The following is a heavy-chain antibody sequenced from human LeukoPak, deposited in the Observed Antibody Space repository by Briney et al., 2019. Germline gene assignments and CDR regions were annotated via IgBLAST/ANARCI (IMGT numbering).Heavy chain of an antibody. V-gene: IGHV1-69*01. Sequence: SVKVSCKASGGTFSSYAISWVRQAPGQGLEWMGGIIPIFGTANYAQKFQGRVTITADESTSTAYMELSSLRSEDTAVYYCAPSSPEIDYCSSTSCYMNWFDPWGQGTLVTVSS. CDR2: IIPIFGTA. J-gene: IGHJ5*02. CDR1: GGTFSSYA. D-gene: IGHD2-2*02. CDR3: APSSPEIDYCSSTSCYMNWFDP.